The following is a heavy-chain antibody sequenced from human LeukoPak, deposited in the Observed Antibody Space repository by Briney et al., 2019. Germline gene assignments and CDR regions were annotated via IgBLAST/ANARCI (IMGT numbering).Heavy chain of an antibody. CDR3: ARDKAVTTELTQYFHH. D-gene: IGHD4-11*01. CDR2: IIPIFGTA. Sequence: SVKVSCKASGGTFSSYAISWVRQAPGQGLEWMGGIIPIFGTANYAQKFQGRVTITTDESTSTAYMELSSLRSEDTAVYYCARDKAVTTELTQYFHHWGQGTLVTVSS. J-gene: IGHJ1*01. CDR1: GGTFSSYA. V-gene: IGHV1-69*05.